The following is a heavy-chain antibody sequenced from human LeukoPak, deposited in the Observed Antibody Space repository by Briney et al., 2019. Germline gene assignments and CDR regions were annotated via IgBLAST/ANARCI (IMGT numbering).Heavy chain of an antibody. Sequence: SETLSLTCTVSGGSISSFYWSWIRQPPGKGLEWIGYIHYSGSTNYNPSLKSRVTISVDTSKNQFSLNLRSVTAADTAVYYCARSLGGGVDDYSGDWGQGTLVTVSS. CDR3: ARSLGGGVDDYSGD. J-gene: IGHJ4*02. D-gene: IGHD3-16*01. V-gene: IGHV4-59*01. CDR1: GGSISSFY. CDR2: IHYSGST.